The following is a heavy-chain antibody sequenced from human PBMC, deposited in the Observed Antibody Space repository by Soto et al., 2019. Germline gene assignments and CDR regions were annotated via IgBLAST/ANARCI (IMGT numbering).Heavy chain of an antibody. D-gene: IGHD3-3*01. V-gene: IGHV3-23*01. CDR3: AKDQRITIFGAGFDY. J-gene: IGHJ4*02. Sequence: EVQLLESGGGLVQPGGSLRLSCAASGFTFSSYAMSWVRQAPGKGLEWVSAISGSGGSTYYADSVKGRFTISRDNSKNTRYLQMNSLRAEDTAVYYCAKDQRITIFGAGFDYWGQGTLVTVSS. CDR1: GFTFSSYA. CDR2: ISGSGGST.